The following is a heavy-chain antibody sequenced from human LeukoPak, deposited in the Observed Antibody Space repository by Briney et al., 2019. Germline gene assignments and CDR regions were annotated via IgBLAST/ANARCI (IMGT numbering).Heavy chain of an antibody. Sequence: SETLSLTCAVSGGSISSPSYYWSWIRQPAGKGLEWIGSIYYSGSTYYNPSLKSRVTISVDTSKNQFSLQLNAVTPEDTAVYYCARAQGDSSGYWDYWGQGTLVTVSS. V-gene: IGHV4-39*07. J-gene: IGHJ4*02. CDR3: ARAQGDSSGYWDY. CDR1: GGSISSPSYY. D-gene: IGHD3-22*01. CDR2: IYYSGST.